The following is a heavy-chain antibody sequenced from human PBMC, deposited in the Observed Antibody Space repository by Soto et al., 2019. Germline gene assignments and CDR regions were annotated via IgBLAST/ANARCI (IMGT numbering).Heavy chain of an antibody. CDR1: GFTFSSYA. CDR2: ISGSGGST. V-gene: IGHV3-23*01. CDR3: AKVRCSGGSCYSNDAFDI. D-gene: IGHD2-15*01. J-gene: IGHJ3*02. Sequence: GGSLRLSCAASGFTFSSYAMSWVRQAPGKGLEWVSAISGSGGSTYYADSVKGRFTISRDNSKNTLYLQMNSLRAKDTAVYYCAKVRCSGGSCYSNDAFDIWGQGTLVTVSS.